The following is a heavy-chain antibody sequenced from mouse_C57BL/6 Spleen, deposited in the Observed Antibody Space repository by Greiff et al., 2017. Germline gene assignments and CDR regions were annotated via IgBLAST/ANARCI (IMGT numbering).Heavy chain of an antibody. CDR2: IHPNSGST. V-gene: IGHV1-64*01. Sequence: VQLQQPGAELVKPGASVKLSCKASGYTFTSYWMHWVKQRPGQGLEWIGMIHPNSGSTNYNEKLKSKATLTVDKSSSTAYMQLSSLTSEDSAVYYCARDSNYVDYWGQGTTLTVSS. CDR3: ARDSNYVDY. J-gene: IGHJ2*01. CDR1: GYTFTSYW. D-gene: IGHD2-5*01.